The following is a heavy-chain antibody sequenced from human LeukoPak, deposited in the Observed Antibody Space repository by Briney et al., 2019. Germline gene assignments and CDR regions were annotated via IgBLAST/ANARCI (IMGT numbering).Heavy chain of an antibody. CDR1: GGSISSSF. D-gene: IGHD1-26*01. CDR3: ARVPDGIRFDY. CDR2: IYSSGNT. J-gene: IGHJ4*02. Sequence: SETLSLTCTVSGGSISSSFSSWIRQAPGGGLEWIGYIYSSGNTTYNPPLKRRVTMSVDTSKTQFSLKLTYMSVADTAVYFCARVPDGIRFDYWGQGALVTVSS. V-gene: IGHV4-4*09.